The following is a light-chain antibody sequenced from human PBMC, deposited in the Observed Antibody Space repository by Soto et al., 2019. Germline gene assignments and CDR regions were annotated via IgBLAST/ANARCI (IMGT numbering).Light chain of an antibody. CDR2: DAS. Sequence: EIVLTQSPGTLSLSPGERATLSCRASQSVSSNYLAWYQQKPGQAPRLLIYDASSRAAGIPDRFSGSWSRTDFTLTSSRLEPKDIAVYYCHQRVSSRRTFGQGTKVEI. V-gene: IGKV3-20*01. CDR3: HQRVSSRRT. CDR1: QSVSSNY. J-gene: IGKJ1*01.